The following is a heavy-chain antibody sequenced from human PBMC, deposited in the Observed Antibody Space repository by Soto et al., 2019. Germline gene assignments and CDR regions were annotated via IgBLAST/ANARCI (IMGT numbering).Heavy chain of an antibody. CDR3: ASSLVVTAPRGY. D-gene: IGHD2-21*02. CDR1: GFTFTRYC. V-gene: IGHV1-18*01. Sequence: GAPVKVSSKASGFTFTRYCISWVRQAPGQGLEWMGWISVYNGNTNYAQKLQGRVTMTTDTSTSTAYMELSSLRSEDTAVYYCASSLVVTAPRGYWGQGTLVTVSS. J-gene: IGHJ4*02. CDR2: ISVYNGNT.